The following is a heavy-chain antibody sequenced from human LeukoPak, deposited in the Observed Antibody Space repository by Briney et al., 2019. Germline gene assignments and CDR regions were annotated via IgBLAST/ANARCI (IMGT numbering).Heavy chain of an antibody. CDR1: GFTFNTYA. D-gene: IGHD5-18*01. CDR2: ISGNGAKT. J-gene: IGHJ4*02. Sequence: GGSLRLSCAASGFTFNTYAMSWVRQAPGKGLEWVSTISGNGAKTYSAGSVKGRFTISRDNSKNTLYLQMNSLRAEDTALYYCAKDFGYSYGWVDYWGQGILVTVSS. CDR3: AKDFGYSYGWVDY. V-gene: IGHV3-23*01.